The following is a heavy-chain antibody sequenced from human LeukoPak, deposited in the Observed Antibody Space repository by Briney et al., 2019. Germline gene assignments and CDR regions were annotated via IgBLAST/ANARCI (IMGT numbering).Heavy chain of an antibody. D-gene: IGHD2-15*01. CDR3: ARDPGLGYCSGGSCQGAFDI. CDR1: GFTFSSYA. CDR2: ISYDGSNK. J-gene: IGHJ3*02. V-gene: IGHV3-30-3*01. Sequence: GGSLRLSCATSGFTFSSYAMHWVRQAPGKGLEWVAVISYDGSNKYYADSVKGRFTISRDNYKNTLYLQMNSLRAEDTAVYYCARDPGLGYCSGGSCQGAFDIWGQGTMVTVSS.